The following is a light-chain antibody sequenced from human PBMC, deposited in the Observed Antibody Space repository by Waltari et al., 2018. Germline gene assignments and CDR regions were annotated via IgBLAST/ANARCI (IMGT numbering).Light chain of an antibody. CDR2: DTS. CDR3: KQKRNWLWP. CDR1: QSVTSR. Sequence: EIVLRQSPVTLSLSPGERATLSCRARQSVTSRLAGYRQKPGQAPGLLLKDTSFRATGIPDGLGGGGSGKDFTLTISGRKPEDVAVNICKQKRNWLWPFGQGTKVEIK. V-gene: IGKV3D-15*01. J-gene: IGKJ1*01.